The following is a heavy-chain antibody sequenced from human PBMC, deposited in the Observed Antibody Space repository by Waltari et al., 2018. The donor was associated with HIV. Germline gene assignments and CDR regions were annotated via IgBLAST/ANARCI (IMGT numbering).Heavy chain of an antibody. J-gene: IGHJ6*02. CDR2: IYTSGST. V-gene: IGHV4-61*02. CDR1: GRSITSGSYY. CDR3: ARELVVATWSLYGMDV. D-gene: IGHD2-15*01. Sequence: QVQLQESGPGLVKPSQTLPLTCTVSGRSITSGSYYWNWIRQPAGKGLEWIWRIYTSGSTNYNPSLKSRVTISVDTSKNQFSLKLSSVTAADTAVYYCARELVVATWSLYGMDVWGQGTTVTVSS.